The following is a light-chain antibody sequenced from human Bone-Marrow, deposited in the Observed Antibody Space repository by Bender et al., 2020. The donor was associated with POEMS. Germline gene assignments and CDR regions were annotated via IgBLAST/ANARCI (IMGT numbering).Light chain of an antibody. J-gene: IGLJ1*01. CDR1: KVDGGSYDL. CDR3: CSYADSSTLV. V-gene: IGLV2-23*02. CDR2: DVS. Sequence: QSALTQPASVSGSPGQSITISCTGPKVDGGSYDLDSWYQQHPGTAPRLLIYDVSSRPSGVSDRFSGSKSGNTASLTISGLQAEDEADYYCCSYADSSTLVLGTGTKVTVL.